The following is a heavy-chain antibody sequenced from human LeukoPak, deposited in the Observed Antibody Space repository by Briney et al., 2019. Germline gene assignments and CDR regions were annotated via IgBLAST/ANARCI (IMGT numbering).Heavy chain of an antibody. J-gene: IGHJ5*02. CDR2: ISGSGGST. Sequence: GGSLRLSCAASGFTFSSYWMSWVRQAPGKGLEWVSAISGSGGSTYYADSVKGRFTISRDNSKNTLYLQMNSLRAEDTAVYYCAKRRSGWSRSNWFDPWGQGTLVTVSS. V-gene: IGHV3-23*01. CDR1: GFTFSSYW. D-gene: IGHD6-19*01. CDR3: AKRRSGWSRSNWFDP.